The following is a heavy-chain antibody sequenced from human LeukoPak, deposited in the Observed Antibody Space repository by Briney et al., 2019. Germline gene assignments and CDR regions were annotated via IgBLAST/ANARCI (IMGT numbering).Heavy chain of an antibody. V-gene: IGHV1-18*01. CDR1: GYTFTSYG. CDR3: GRADIVVVPADYYMDV. Sequence: ASVTVSCKASGYTFTSYGISWVRQATGQELEWMGWISAYNGNTNYAQKLQGRVTMTTDTSTSTAYMELRSLRSDDTAVYYCGRADIVVVPADYYMDVWGKGTTVTVSS. J-gene: IGHJ6*03. D-gene: IGHD2-2*01. CDR2: ISAYNGNT.